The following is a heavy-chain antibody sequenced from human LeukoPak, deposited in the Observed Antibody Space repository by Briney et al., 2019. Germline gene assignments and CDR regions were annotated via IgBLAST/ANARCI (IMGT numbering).Heavy chain of an antibody. J-gene: IGHJ3*02. CDR2: IYYSGST. Sequence: ASETLSLTCTVSGGSISSYYWSWIRQPPGKGLEWIGYIYYSGSTKNNPSLKSRVTISVDTSKNQFSLNLSSVTAADTAVYYCARGVGFSDTAYDAFDIWGQGTMVTVSS. D-gene: IGHD5-18*01. CDR1: GGSISSYY. CDR3: ARGVGFSDTAYDAFDI. V-gene: IGHV4-59*01.